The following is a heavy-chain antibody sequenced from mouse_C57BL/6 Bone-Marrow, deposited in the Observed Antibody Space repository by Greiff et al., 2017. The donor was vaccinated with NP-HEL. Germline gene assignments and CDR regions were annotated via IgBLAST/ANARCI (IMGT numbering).Heavy chain of an antibody. CDR3: ARSDYYGSSGDY. Sequence: EVMLVESGGGLVKPGGSLKLSCAASGFTFSDYGMHWVRQAPEKGLEWVAYISSGSSTIYYADTVKGRFTISRDNAKNTLFLQMTSLRSEDTAMYYCARSDYYGSSGDYWGQGTTLTVSS. V-gene: IGHV5-17*01. CDR2: ISSGSSTI. D-gene: IGHD1-1*01. J-gene: IGHJ2*01. CDR1: GFTFSDYG.